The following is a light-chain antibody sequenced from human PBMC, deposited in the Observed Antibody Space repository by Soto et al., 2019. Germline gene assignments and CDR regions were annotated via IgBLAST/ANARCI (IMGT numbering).Light chain of an antibody. J-gene: IGKJ5*01. CDR2: GAS. Sequence: EVVMTQSPATLSVSPGQRASLSCRASQSVSTTVAWYHQHPGQPPRLLISGASNRATGIPARFSGSGSGTDFTLTISRLEPEDFAVYYCQQRSNWPITFGQGTRLEIK. CDR3: QQRSNWPIT. CDR1: QSVSTT. V-gene: IGKV3-11*01.